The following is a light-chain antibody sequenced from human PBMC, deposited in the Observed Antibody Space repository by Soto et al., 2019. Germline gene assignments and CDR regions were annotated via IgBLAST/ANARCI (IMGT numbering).Light chain of an antibody. CDR2: GDN. CDR3: QSYGISLHNYG. Sequence: QSALTQPPSVSGAPGQRVSISCTGSTSNIGAPYDVHWYQHLPGTAPKLLIYGDNNRPSGVPDRFSGSKSGTSASLAITRLQAEDEADYYCQSYGISLHNYGFGTGTKVTVL. J-gene: IGLJ1*01. CDR1: TSNIGAPYD. V-gene: IGLV1-40*01.